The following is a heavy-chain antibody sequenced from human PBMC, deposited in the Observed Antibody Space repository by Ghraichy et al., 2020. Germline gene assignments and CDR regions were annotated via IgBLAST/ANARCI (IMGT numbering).Heavy chain of an antibody. CDR1: GGSISSYY. Sequence: ETLSLTCTVSGGSISSYYWSWIRQPPGKGLEWIGYIYYSGSTNYNPSLKSRVTISVDTSKNQFSLKLSSVTAADTAVYYCARAGGQLEYYYYYGMDVWGQGTTVTVSS. CDR3: ARAGGQLEYYYYYGMDV. J-gene: IGHJ6*02. V-gene: IGHV4-59*01. CDR2: IYYSGST. D-gene: IGHD2-2*01.